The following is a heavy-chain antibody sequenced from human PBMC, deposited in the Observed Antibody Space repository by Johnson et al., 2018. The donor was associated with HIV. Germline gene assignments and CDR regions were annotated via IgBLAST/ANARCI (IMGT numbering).Heavy chain of an antibody. J-gene: IGHJ3*01. CDR1: GFTFSDAW. Sequence: VQLVESGGGLVKPGGSLRLSCAVSGFTFSDAWMTWVRQAPGKGLEWVGRIKRNTDGGTTDYAAPVKGRFSISRDDSKNTLYLQMNSLRPEDTAVYYCARDGRDLVTRGSFDVWGQGTVVTVSS. V-gene: IGHV3-15*01. CDR2: IKRNTDGGTT. CDR3: ARDGRDLVTRGSFDV. D-gene: IGHD3-9*01.